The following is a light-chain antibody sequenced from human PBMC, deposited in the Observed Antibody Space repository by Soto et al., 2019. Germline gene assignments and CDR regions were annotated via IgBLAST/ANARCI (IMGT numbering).Light chain of an antibody. CDR2: AAS. V-gene: IGKV1-8*01. J-gene: IGKJ1*01. Sequence: AIRMTQSPSSLSASTGDRVTIPCRASQDIGTYLAWYQQKPGKAPKLLIYAASSLQSGVPSRFSGSGSGTDFTLTISWLQSEDFATYYCQHYYNYPRKFGQGTKVDIK. CDR1: QDIGTY. CDR3: QHYYNYPRK.